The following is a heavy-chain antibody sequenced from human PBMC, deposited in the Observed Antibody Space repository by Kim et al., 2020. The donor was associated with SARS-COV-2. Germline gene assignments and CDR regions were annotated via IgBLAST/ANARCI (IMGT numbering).Heavy chain of an antibody. D-gene: IGHD3-16*01. Sequence: YNPSLKSRLTISVDTSKNQFSLKLSSVTAADTAIYYCARDLAGKDAFDIWGLGTMVTVSS. V-gene: IGHV4-31*02. CDR3: ARDLAGKDAFDI. J-gene: IGHJ3*02.